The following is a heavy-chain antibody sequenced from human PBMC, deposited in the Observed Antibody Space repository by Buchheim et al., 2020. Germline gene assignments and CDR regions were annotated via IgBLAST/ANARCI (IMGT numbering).Heavy chain of an antibody. CDR3: ARGVYCSGGSCYRFDY. J-gene: IGHJ4*02. Sequence: QVQLQQWGAGLLKPSETLSLTCAVYGGSFSGYYWSWIRQPPGKGLEWIGEINHSGSTHYNPSLKSRVTISVDTSKNPFSLKLSSVTAADTAVYYCARGVYCSGGSCYRFDYWGQGTL. CDR1: GGSFSGYY. CDR2: INHSGST. D-gene: IGHD2-15*01. V-gene: IGHV4-34*01.